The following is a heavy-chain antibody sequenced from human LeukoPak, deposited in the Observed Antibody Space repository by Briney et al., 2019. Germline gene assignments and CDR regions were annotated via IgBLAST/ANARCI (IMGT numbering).Heavy chain of an antibody. Sequence: GSSVKVSCKASGGTFSSYAISWVRQAPGQGLEWMGGIIPIFGTANYAQKFQGRVTITADESTSTAYMELSSLRSEDTAVDYCARVWKKTPYYKRRGGGAFDIWGQGTMVTVSS. D-gene: IGHD1-1*01. CDR2: IIPIFGTA. CDR1: GGTFSSYA. V-gene: IGHV1-69*01. CDR3: ARVWKKTPYYKRRGGGAFDI. J-gene: IGHJ3*02.